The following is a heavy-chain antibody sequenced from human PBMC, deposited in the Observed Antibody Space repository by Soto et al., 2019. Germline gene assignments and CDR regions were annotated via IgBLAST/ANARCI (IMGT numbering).Heavy chain of an antibody. D-gene: IGHD5-12*01. CDR2: ISSSSSYI. J-gene: IGHJ5*02. CDR1: GFTFSSYS. Sequence: GGSLRLSCAASGFTFSSYSMNWVRQAPGKGLEWVSSISSSSSYIYYADSVKGRFTISRDNAKNSLYLQMNSLRAEDTAVYYCARDQYSGYVRPLVWFDPWGQGTLVTVSS. CDR3: ARDQYSGYVRPLVWFDP. V-gene: IGHV3-21*01.